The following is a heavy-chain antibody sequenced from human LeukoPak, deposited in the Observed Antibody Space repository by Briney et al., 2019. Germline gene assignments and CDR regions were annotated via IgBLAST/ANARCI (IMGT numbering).Heavy chain of an antibody. CDR3: ARVNRGDAFDI. CDR2: IWYDGRNK. D-gene: IGHD3-16*02. CDR1: GFTFSSYG. Sequence: GGSLRLSCAASGFTFSSYGMHWVRPAPGKGVEWVAVIWYDGRNKFYADSLKGRFTISRDNSKNTLYLQMNSLRAEDTAVYYCARVNRGDAFDIWGQGTLVTVSS. J-gene: IGHJ3*02. V-gene: IGHV3-33*01.